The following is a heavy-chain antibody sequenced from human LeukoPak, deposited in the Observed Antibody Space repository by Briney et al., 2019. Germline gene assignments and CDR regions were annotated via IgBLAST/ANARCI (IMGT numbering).Heavy chain of an antibody. Sequence: PGRSLRLSCAASGFTFSSYGMHWVRQAPGKGLEWVAVIWYDGSNKYYADSVKGRFTISRDNSKNALYLRMNSLRAEDTAVYYCARGNNYGDYTRAKVSYFDYWGQGTLVTVSS. J-gene: IGHJ4*02. CDR3: ARGNNYGDYTRAKVSYFDY. V-gene: IGHV3-33*01. CDR1: GFTFSSYG. CDR2: IWYDGSNK. D-gene: IGHD4-17*01.